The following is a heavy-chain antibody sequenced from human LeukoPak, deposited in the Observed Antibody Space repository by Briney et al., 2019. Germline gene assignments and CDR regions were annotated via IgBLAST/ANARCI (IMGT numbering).Heavy chain of an antibody. CDR3: AREADRWFDP. V-gene: IGHV4-39*07. CDR2: MYNSGST. Sequence: SETLSLTFTVSGGSISSSYYYWGWIRQPPGKGLECIGTMYNSGSTDYNPSLESRVTISVDTSKNQFSLKLSSVTAADTAVYYCAREADRWFDPWGQGTLVTVSS. J-gene: IGHJ5*02. CDR1: GGSISSSYYY.